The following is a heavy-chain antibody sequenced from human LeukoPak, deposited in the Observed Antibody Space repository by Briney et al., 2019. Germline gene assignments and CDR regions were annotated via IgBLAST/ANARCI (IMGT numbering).Heavy chain of an antibody. Sequence: GGSLRLSCAASEFTVSVNYMSWVRQAPGKGLEWVSYISSSSSTIYYADSVKGRFTISRDNAKNSLYLQMNSLRAEDTAVYYCARGRQNSGSYSDAFDIWGQGTMVTVSS. D-gene: IGHD1-26*01. CDR1: EFTVSVNY. V-gene: IGHV3-48*01. J-gene: IGHJ3*02. CDR3: ARGRQNSGSYSDAFDI. CDR2: ISSSSSTI.